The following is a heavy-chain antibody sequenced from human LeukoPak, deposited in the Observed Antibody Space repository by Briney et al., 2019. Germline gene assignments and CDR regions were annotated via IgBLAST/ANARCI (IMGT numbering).Heavy chain of an antibody. D-gene: IGHD2-2*01. Sequence: GASVKVSCKASGGAFSSYAISWLRQAPGQGLEWMGGIIPIFGTANYAQKFQGRVTITADESTSTAYMELSSLRSEDTAVYYCARSPSAAPFDHWGQGTLVTVSS. CDR2: IIPIFGTA. V-gene: IGHV1-69*13. CDR1: GGAFSSYA. J-gene: IGHJ4*02. CDR3: ARSPSAAPFDH.